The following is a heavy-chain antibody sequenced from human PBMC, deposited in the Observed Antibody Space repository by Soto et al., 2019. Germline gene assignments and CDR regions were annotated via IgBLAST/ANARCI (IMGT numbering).Heavy chain of an antibody. Sequence: QVQLVESGGGVVQPGRSLRLSCAASGSTFSSYGMHWVRQAPGKGLEWVAVIWYDGSNKYYADSVKGRFTISRDNSKNTLYLQMNSLRAEDTAVYYCARDQDYYDSSGYSASYDYWGQGTLVTVSS. J-gene: IGHJ4*02. CDR3: ARDQDYYDSSGYSASYDY. CDR1: GSTFSSYG. D-gene: IGHD3-22*01. CDR2: IWYDGSNK. V-gene: IGHV3-33*01.